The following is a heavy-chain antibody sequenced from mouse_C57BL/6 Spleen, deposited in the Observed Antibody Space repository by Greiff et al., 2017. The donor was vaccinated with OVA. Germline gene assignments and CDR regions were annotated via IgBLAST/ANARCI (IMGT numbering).Heavy chain of an antibody. CDR3: ARSRYYYGSSPLQAMDY. D-gene: IGHD1-1*01. V-gene: IGHV1-50*01. Sequence: QVQLQQPGAELVKPGASVKLSCKASGYTFTSYWMQWVKQRPGQGLEWIGEIDPSDSYTNYNQKFKGKATLTVDTSSSTAYMQLSSLTSEDSAVYYCARSRYYYGSSPLQAMDYWGQGTSVTVSS. J-gene: IGHJ4*01. CDR2: IDPSDSYT. CDR1: GYTFTSYW.